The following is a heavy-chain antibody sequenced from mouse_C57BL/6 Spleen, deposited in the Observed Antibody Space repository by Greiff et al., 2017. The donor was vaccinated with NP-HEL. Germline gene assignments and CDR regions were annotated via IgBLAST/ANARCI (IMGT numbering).Heavy chain of an antibody. Sequence: VKLQESGAELARPGASVKLSCKASGYTFTSYGISWVKQSTGQGLEWIGEIYPRSGNTYYNEKFKGKATLTADKSSSTAYMELRSLTSEDSAVYFCARVGGLTGTGAFDYWGQGTTLTVSS. V-gene: IGHV1-81*01. J-gene: IGHJ2*01. CDR1: GYTFTSYG. D-gene: IGHD4-1*01. CDR2: IYPRSGNT. CDR3: ARVGGLTGTGAFDY.